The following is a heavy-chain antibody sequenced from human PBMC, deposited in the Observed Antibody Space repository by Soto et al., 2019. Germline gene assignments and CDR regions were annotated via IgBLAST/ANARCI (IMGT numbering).Heavy chain of an antibody. CDR1: GGSISSYY. V-gene: IGHV4-4*07. D-gene: IGHD2-15*01. J-gene: IGHJ6*02. CDR3: ARDCSGGSCYSDSYYYYGMDV. CDR2: IYTSGST. Sequence: SETLSLTCTVSGGSISSYYWSWIRQPAGKGLEWIGRIYTSGSTNYNPSLKSRVTMSVDTSKNQFSLKLSSVTAADTAVYYCARDCSGGSCYSDSYYYYGMDVWGQGTTVTVSS.